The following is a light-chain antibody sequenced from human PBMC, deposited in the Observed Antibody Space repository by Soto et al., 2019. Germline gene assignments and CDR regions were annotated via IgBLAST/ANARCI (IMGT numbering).Light chain of an antibody. CDR2: GAS. J-gene: IGKJ1*01. CDR3: QQYGSSSWT. CDR1: QSISSSY. Sequence: EIVLTQSPGTLSLSPGERATLSCRASQSISSSYLAWYQQTPGQAPRALIYGASSRATGIPDRFSGSGSGTDFTLTISRLEPEDFAVYYCQQYGSSSWTFGQGTKVEIK. V-gene: IGKV3-20*01.